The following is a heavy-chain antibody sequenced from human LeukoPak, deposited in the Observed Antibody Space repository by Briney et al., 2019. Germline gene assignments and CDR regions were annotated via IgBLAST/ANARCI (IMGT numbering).Heavy chain of an antibody. J-gene: IGHJ4*02. D-gene: IGHD6-13*01. CDR2: INPSGGST. CDR3: ERDILSSSSYVGAY. V-gene: IGHV1-46*01. CDR1: GYTFTSYY. Sequence: SVKVACKASGYTFTSYYMHWVRQAPGQGLEWMGIINPSGGSTSYAQKFQGRVTMTRDMSTSTVYMELSSLRSEETAVYYCERDILSSSSYVGAYCGQGTLVTVSS.